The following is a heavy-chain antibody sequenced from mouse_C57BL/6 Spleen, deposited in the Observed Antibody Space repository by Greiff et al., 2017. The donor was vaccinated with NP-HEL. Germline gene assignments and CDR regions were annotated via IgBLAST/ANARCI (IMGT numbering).Heavy chain of an antibody. D-gene: IGHD1-1*01. Sequence: EVQLQQSGPELVKPGASVKISCKASGYTFTDYYMNWVKQSHGKSLEWIGDINPNNGGTSYNQKFKGKATLTVDKSSSTAYMGPRSLTSEDSAVYCCAGLGSSKYYAMDYWGQGTSGTVSS. V-gene: IGHV1-26*01. J-gene: IGHJ4*01. CDR3: AGLGSSKYYAMDY. CDR2: INPNNGGT. CDR1: GYTFTDYY.